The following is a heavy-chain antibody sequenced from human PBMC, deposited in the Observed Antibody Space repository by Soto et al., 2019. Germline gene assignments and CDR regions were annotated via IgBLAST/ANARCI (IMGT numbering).Heavy chain of an antibody. CDR1: GGSMIAYY. CDR2: TYYSGST. Sequence: SETLSLTCTVSGGSMIAYYWNWMRQPPGKGLQWIGYTYYSGSTTYNPSLKSRVTISVDSSKNQFSLKLDSVTPADTAVYYCARVRGTAGKRYFDYLGPGTLVNVS. J-gene: IGHJ4*02. CDR3: ARVRGTAGKRYFDY. V-gene: IGHV4-59*01. D-gene: IGHD6-13*01.